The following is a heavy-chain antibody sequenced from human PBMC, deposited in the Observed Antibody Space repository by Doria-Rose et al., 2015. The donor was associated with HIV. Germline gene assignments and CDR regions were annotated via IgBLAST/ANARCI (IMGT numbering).Heavy chain of an antibody. CDR1: GVSLSSPGMG. CDR3: ARIKSSRWYHKYYFDF. CDR2: IFSDDER. V-gene: IGHV2-26*01. J-gene: IGHJ4*02. D-gene: IGHD6-13*01. Sequence: QVTLKESGPVLVKPTETLTLTCTASGVSLSSPGMGVSWIRQPPGKALEWLANIFSDDERSYKTSLESRLTISRGTSKSQVVLTMTDVDPVDTATYYCARIKSSRWYHKYYFDFWGQGTLVIVSA.